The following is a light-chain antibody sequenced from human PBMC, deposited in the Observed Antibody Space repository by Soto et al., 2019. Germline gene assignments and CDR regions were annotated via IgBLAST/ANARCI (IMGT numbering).Light chain of an antibody. V-gene: IGLV2-14*01. CDR2: GVT. J-gene: IGLJ1*01. CDR1: SSDVGTYEY. CDR3: SSYTSTNTLEV. Sequence: SALTQPASVSGSPGQSVTISCTGTSSDVGTYEYVSWYQQHPGKAPKLTIYGVTNRPSGVSNRFSGSKSGYTASLTISGLQAEDEADYYCSSYTSTNTLEVFGTGTKVTVL.